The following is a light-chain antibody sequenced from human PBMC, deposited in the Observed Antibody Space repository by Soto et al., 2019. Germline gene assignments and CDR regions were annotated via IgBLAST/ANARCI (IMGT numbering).Light chain of an antibody. CDR3: QHYNNYPLT. V-gene: IGKV1-5*03. CDR1: QSISTW. Sequence: DIQMTQSPSTLSASVGDRVTITCRASQSISTWLAWYQQKPGKAPKLLIYSASDLESGVPSRFSGSGFGTEFTLTITSLQPDDFATYYCQHYNNYPLTFGGGTKVDIK. J-gene: IGKJ4*01. CDR2: SAS.